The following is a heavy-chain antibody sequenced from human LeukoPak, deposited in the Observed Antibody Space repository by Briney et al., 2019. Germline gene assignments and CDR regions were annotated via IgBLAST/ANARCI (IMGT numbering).Heavy chain of an antibody. D-gene: IGHD1-26*01. Sequence: SETLSLTCTVSGYSISSGYYWGWIRQSPGKGLEWIANIYYTGSTYYNPSLKSRVTISVDTSKNQFSLKLSSVTAADTAVYYCARVARWELLWGQGTMVTVSS. J-gene: IGHJ3*01. V-gene: IGHV4-38-2*02. CDR3: ARVARWELL. CDR1: GYSISSGYY. CDR2: IYYTGST.